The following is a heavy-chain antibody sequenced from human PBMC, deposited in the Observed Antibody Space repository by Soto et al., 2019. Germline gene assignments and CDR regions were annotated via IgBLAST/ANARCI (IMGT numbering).Heavy chain of an antibody. Sequence: SETLSLTCTVSGGSISSSSYYWGWIRQPPGKGLEWIGSIYYSGSTYYNPSLKSRVTISVDTSKNQFSLKLSSVTAADTAVYYCARQRISGSYSFDYWGQGTLVTVSS. V-gene: IGHV4-39*01. J-gene: IGHJ4*02. CDR2: IYYSGST. CDR3: ARQRISGSYSFDY. D-gene: IGHD1-26*01. CDR1: GGSISSSSYY.